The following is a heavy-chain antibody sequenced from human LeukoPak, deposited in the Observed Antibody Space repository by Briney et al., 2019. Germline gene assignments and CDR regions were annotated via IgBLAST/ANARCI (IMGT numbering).Heavy chain of an antibody. CDR2: ISGSGGST. Sequence: PGGSLRLSCAASGFTFSSYAMSWVRQAPGKGLEWVSAISGSGGSTYYADSVKGRFTISRDNSKNTLYLQMNSLKTEDTAVYYCTTGYSYGLDAFDIWGQGTMVTVSS. J-gene: IGHJ3*02. CDR1: GFTFSSYA. D-gene: IGHD5-18*01. V-gene: IGHV3-23*01. CDR3: TTGYSYGLDAFDI.